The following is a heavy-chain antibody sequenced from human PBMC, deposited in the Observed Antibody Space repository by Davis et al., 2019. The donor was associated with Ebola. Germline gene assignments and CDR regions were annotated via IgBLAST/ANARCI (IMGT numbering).Heavy chain of an antibody. J-gene: IGHJ6*03. CDR3: AKVGSSTTRSYYYYYMDV. Sequence: GESLKISCAASGFTFSSYSMNWVRQAPGKGLEWVSSISSSSSYIYYADSVKGRFTISRDNSKNTLYLQMNSLRAEDTAVYYCAKVGSSTTRSYYYYYMDVWGKGTTVTVSS. CDR1: GFTFSSYS. V-gene: IGHV3-21*04. D-gene: IGHD2-2*01. CDR2: ISSSSSYI.